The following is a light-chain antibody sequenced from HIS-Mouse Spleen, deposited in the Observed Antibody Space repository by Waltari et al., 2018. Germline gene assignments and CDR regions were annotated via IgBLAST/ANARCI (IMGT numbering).Light chain of an antibody. CDR1: SSDVGSYNL. CDR3: CSYAGSSTVV. Sequence: QSALTQPASVSGSPGQSITISCTGTSSDVGSYNLVSWYQQHPGKAPKLMIYEGSKRPSGFSDRFSGSKSGTTASLTISGLQAEDEADYCCCSYAGSSTVVFGGGTKLTVL. V-gene: IGLV2-23*01. CDR2: EGS. J-gene: IGLJ2*01.